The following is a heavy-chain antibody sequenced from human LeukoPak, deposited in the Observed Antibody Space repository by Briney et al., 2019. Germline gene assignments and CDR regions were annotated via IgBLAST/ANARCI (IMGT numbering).Heavy chain of an antibody. V-gene: IGHV1-18*01. CDR2: INAGNGNT. J-gene: IGHJ4*02. CDR1: GYTFTSYG. Sequence: ASVKVSCKASGYTFTSYGISWVRQAPGQGLEWMGWINAGNGNTKYSQEFQGRVTITRDTSASTATMELSSLRSEDTAVYYCARLVPYYYDYWGQGTLVTVSS. CDR3: ARLVPYYYDY.